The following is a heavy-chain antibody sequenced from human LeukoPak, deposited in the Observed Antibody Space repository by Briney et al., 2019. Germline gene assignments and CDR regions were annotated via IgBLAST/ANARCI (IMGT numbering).Heavy chain of an antibody. V-gene: IGHV3-48*01. D-gene: IGHD3-10*01. CDR2: ITISSSTI. CDR3: AKIGITMVRGVVDY. J-gene: IGHJ4*02. Sequence: GGSLRLSCAASGFTFSTYSMNWVRQAPGRGLEWVSYITISSSTIYYADSVKGRFTISRDNSKNTLYLQMNSLRAEDTAVYYCAKIGITMVRGVVDYWGQGTLVTVSS. CDR1: GFTFSTYS.